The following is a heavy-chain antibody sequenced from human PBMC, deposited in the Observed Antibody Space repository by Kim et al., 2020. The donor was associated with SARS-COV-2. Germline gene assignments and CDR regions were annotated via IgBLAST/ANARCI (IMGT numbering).Heavy chain of an antibody. CDR2: MNTNSGNT. J-gene: IGHJ4*02. CDR3: WFGGWYPDGFDY. V-gene: IGHV1-8*01. CDR1: GYTFTSYD. Sequence: ASVKVSCKASGYTFTSYDINWVRQATGQGLEWMGWMNTNSGNTGYAQKFQGRVTMTRNTSISTAYMELSSLRSEDTAVYYCWFGGWYPDGFDYWGQGTLVTVSS. D-gene: IGHD6-19*01.